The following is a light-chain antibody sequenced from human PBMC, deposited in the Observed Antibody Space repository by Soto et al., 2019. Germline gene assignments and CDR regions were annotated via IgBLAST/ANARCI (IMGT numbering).Light chain of an antibody. Sequence: DIQMTQSPSSLSASVGDRVTITCQASQDLSNYLNWYQQKPGKAPKLLIYDASNLETGVPSRFSGSGSGTDFTFTTSSLQPEDIATYYCQQYANLPPTFGQGTKLEIK. J-gene: IGKJ2*01. CDR3: QQYANLPPT. V-gene: IGKV1-33*01. CDR1: QDLSNY. CDR2: DAS.